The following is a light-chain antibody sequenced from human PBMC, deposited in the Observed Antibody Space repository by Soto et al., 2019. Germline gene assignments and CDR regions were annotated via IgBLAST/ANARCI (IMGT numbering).Light chain of an antibody. Sequence: EIVLTQSPGTLSLSPGDRATPSCRASQSVSSNYLAWYQQRPGQAPRLLLYGASTRATGIPDRFSGSGSGTDFTLTISRLEPEDFAVYYCQQYDTSPPLTFGGGTKVEIK. CDR3: QQYDTSPPLT. CDR2: GAS. V-gene: IGKV3-20*01. CDR1: QSVSSNY. J-gene: IGKJ4*01.